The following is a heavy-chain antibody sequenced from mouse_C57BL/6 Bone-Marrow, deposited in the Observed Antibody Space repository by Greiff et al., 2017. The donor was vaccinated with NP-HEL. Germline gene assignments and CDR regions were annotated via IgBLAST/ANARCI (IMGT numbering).Heavy chain of an antibody. CDR2: IYPRSGST. CDR1: GYSFTSYG. CDR3: RGLRDYFDY. D-gene: IGHD2-4*01. V-gene: IGHV1-81*01. J-gene: IGHJ2*01. Sequence: QVQLQQSGAELARPGASVKLSCKASGYSFTSYGISWVKQRPGQGLEWIGEIYPRSGSTYYNEKFKGKATLTADKSSSTAYMELRSLTSEDSAVYFCRGLRDYFDYWGQGTTLTVSS.